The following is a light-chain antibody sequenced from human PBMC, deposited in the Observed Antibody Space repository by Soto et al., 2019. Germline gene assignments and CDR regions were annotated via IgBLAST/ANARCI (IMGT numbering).Light chain of an antibody. J-gene: IGKJ1*01. Sequence: DIQMTQSPSTLSASVGARVTITCRASPSISSWLAWYQQKPGKAPKLLIYKASSLESGVPSRFSGSGSGTEFTLAISSLQPDDSATYYCQQYNDTWTFGQGTKVEIK. V-gene: IGKV1-5*03. CDR3: QQYNDTWT. CDR2: KAS. CDR1: PSISSW.